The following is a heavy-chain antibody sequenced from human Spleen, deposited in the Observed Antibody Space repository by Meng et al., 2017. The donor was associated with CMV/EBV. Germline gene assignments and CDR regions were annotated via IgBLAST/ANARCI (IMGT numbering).Heavy chain of an antibody. CDR2: IYWDDDK. D-gene: IGHD2-15*01. CDR3: AHRDYCSGGTCTFDY. J-gene: IGHJ4*02. Sequence: QITLKESGPTLVKPTQTLTLTCTFSGFSLSTSGMGVGWIRQPPGKALEWLALIYWDDDKRYNPSLKSRLTITKDTSKNQVVLTMTNMDPVDTATYYCAHRDYCSGGTCTFDYWGQGTLVTVSS. V-gene: IGHV2-5*02. CDR1: GFSLSTSGMG.